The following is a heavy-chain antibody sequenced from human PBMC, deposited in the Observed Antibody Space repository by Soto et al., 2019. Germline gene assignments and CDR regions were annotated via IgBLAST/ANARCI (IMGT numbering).Heavy chain of an antibody. Sequence: PSETLSLTCTVSGGSISSYYWSWIRQPPGKGLEWIGYIYYSGSTNYNPSLKSRVTISVDTSKNQFSLKLSPVTAADTAVYYCARIATTVVTPSNYYYYYGMDVWGQGTTVTVSS. V-gene: IGHV4-59*08. D-gene: IGHD4-17*01. CDR3: ARIATTVVTPSNYYYYYGMDV. J-gene: IGHJ6*02. CDR2: IYYSGST. CDR1: GGSISSYY.